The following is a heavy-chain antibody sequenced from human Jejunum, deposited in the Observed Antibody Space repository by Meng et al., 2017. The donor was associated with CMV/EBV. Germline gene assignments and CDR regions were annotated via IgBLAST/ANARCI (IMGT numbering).Heavy chain of an antibody. V-gene: IGHV3-21*01. J-gene: IGHJ3*01. CDR2: ISGNSNYL. Sequence: SGFALGSWNMHLVLQAPGKGLGWVSSISGNSNYLYYADSLKGRFTISRDNAKNSLYLQMDSLRAEDTAVYYCAKDLYYGDPAAFPLWGQGTMVTVSS. CDR1: GFALGSWN. D-gene: IGHD2-21*01. CDR3: AKDLYYGDPAAFPL.